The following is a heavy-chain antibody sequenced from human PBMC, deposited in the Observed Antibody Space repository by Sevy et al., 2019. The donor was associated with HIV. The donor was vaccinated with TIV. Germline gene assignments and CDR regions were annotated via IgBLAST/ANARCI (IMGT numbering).Heavy chain of an antibody. Sequence: GGSLRLSCAASGFTFSSYAMHWVRQAPGKGLEWVAVISYDGSNKYYADSVKGRFTISRDNSKNTLYLQMNSLRAEDTAVYYCARGGDSSGWYPLYYWGQGTLVTVSS. V-gene: IGHV3-30*04. CDR1: GFTFSSYA. CDR2: ISYDGSNK. J-gene: IGHJ4*02. D-gene: IGHD6-19*01. CDR3: ARGGDSSGWYPLYY.